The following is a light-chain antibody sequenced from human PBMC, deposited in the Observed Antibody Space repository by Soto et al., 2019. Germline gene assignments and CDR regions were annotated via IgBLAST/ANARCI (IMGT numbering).Light chain of an antibody. CDR3: QKLNSYPLT. V-gene: IGKV3D-15*01. CDR1: QNVGNN. J-gene: IGKJ5*01. CDR2: GES. Sequence: VMTQSPATLSLSPGDRATLSCRASQNVGNNLVWYQQKPGQAPRLLIYGESSRATGIPDRLSGSGSGTDLNLTISSLEPEDFATYFCQKLNSYPLTCSQGTRLEIK.